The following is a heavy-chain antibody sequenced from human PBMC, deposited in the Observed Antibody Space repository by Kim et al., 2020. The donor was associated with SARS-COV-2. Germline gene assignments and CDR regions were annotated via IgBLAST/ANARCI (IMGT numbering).Heavy chain of an antibody. V-gene: IGHV3-15*01. CDR3: TTVMDTTMGTPDY. J-gene: IGHJ4*02. D-gene: IGHD5-18*01. Sequence: YAAPVKGRFTISRDDSKNTLYLQMNSLKTEDTAVYYCTTVMDTTMGTPDYWGQGTLVTVSS.